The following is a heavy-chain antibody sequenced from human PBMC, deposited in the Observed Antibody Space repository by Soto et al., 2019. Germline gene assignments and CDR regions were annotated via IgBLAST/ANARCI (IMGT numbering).Heavy chain of an antibody. D-gene: IGHD2-2*01. CDR3: ARVSRDVGYDY. CDR1: GGTFSSYA. J-gene: IGHJ4*02. CDR2: IVPIFGTA. V-gene: IGHV1-69*13. Sequence: ASVKVSCKASGGTFSSYAISWLRQSPGQGLEWMGGIVPIFGTANYAQKFQGRVTITADESTSTAYMELSSLRSEDTAVYYCARVSRDVGYDYWGQGTLVTVSS.